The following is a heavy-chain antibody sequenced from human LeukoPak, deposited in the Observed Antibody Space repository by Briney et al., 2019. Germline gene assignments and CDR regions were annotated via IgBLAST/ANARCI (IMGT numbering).Heavy chain of an antibody. J-gene: IGHJ4*02. CDR3: ARGYSYRFDY. CDR1: GFAFYNYD. CDR2: IAANGDS. Sequence: GGSLRLSCAASGFAFYNYDMHWVRQTGKDLEWVSVIAANGDSYYAGSVKGRFAISRDNGNNALYLQMNSLRDGDTAVYYCARGYSYRFDYWGQGTLVTVSS. V-gene: IGHV3-13*01. D-gene: IGHD4-11*01.